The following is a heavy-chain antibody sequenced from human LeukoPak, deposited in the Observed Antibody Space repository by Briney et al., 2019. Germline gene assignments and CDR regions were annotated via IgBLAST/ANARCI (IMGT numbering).Heavy chain of an antibody. Sequence: GGSLRLSCAASGFTFSSYWMHWVRQAPGKGLVLVSRINSVGSSTSYADSVKGRFTISRDNAKNTLHLQMNSLRAEDTAVYYCARDRGSSCLDVWGRGTTVSVSS. J-gene: IGHJ6*04. D-gene: IGHD6-13*01. CDR2: INSVGSST. CDR3: ARDRGSSCLDV. V-gene: IGHV3-74*01. CDR1: GFTFSSYW.